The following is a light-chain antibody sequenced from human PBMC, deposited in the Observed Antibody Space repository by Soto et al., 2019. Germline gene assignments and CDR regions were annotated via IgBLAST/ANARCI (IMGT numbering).Light chain of an antibody. CDR3: QQYNSYHVT. J-gene: IGKJ1*01. CDR1: QTISSW. CDR2: AAS. V-gene: IGKV1-5*01. Sequence: DIQMTQSPSTLSGSVGDRVTITCRASQTISSWLTWYQQKPGKAPKLLIYAASSLQSGLPSRFSGSGSGTEFNLTISSLQPDDFATYYCQQYNSYHVTFGQGTKVEIK.